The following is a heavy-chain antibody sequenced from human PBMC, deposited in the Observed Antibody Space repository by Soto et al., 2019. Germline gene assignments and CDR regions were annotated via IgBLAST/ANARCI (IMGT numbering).Heavy chain of an antibody. CDR2: IIPILGIA. J-gene: IGHJ4*02. CDR3: ARPIDGSHDY. CDR1: GGTFSSYT. V-gene: IGHV1-69*02. Sequence: GASVKVSCKASGGTFSSYTISWVRQAPGQGLEWMGRIIPILGIANYAQKFQGRFTISRDDSKNTLFLQMNNLRADDTAVYYCARPIDGSHDYWGQGTQVTVSS. D-gene: IGHD1-26*01.